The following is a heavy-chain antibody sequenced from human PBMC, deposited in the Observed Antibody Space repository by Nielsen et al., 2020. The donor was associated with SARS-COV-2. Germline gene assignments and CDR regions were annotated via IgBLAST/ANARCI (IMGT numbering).Heavy chain of an antibody. CDR2: ISGNSRDT. J-gene: IGHJ4*02. V-gene: IGHV3-11*06. CDR3: ARERDLGLDY. Sequence: GESLKISCAASAFSFGDFYMTWIRQAPGKGLEWVSYISGNSRDTNHADSVKGRFTISRDNSKNSLYLQMNSLRAEDTAVYYCARERDLGLDYWGQGTLVTVSS. CDR1: AFSFGDFY.